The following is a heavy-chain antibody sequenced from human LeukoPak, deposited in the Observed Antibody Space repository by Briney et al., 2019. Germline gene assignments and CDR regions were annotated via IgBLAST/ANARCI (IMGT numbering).Heavy chain of an antibody. J-gene: IGHJ5*02. CDR2: VYYSGNT. CDR3: ARWQQLVRGSRFDP. D-gene: IGHD6-13*01. CDR1: AGSISSGDSY. V-gene: IGHV4-31*03. Sequence: SETLSLTCTVSAGSISSGDSYWSWIRQHPGKGLEWIGYVYYSGNTYYTTPLKSRVTMSVDTSKNQFSLKLSSVTAADTAMYYCARWQQLVRGSRFDPWGQGTLVTVSS.